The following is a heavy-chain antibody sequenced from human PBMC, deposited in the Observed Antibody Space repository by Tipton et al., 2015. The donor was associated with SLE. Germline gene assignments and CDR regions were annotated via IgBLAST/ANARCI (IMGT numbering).Heavy chain of an antibody. CDR1: GGSISSHY. J-gene: IGHJ4*02. CDR3: ARLGGWSVPYYCDN. V-gene: IGHV4-59*11. D-gene: IGHD3-3*01. CDR2: IYYRGST. Sequence: TLSLTCTVSGGSISSHYWSWIRQPPGKGLEWIGHIYYRGSTNYNPFLKSRVTISVDTSKNQSSLKLTSVTAAVTAVYYCARLGGWSVPYYCDNWCPGTLVTVSS.